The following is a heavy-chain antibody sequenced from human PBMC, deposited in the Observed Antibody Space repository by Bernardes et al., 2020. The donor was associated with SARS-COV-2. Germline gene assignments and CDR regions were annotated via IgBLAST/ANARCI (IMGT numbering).Heavy chain of an antibody. CDR3: ARSTSGWFPTDS. CDR2: LSVSGTT. J-gene: IGHJ4*02. CDR1: GASISSSSFY. V-gene: IGHV4-39*01. D-gene: IGHD6-19*01. Sequence: SETLSLTCAVSGASISSSSFYWGWIRQPPGKGLEWIGNLSVSGTTYYNPSLKGRVTISTDTSRNQFSLKLSSVTAADTAVYFCARSTSGWFPTDSWGQGTLVTVSS.